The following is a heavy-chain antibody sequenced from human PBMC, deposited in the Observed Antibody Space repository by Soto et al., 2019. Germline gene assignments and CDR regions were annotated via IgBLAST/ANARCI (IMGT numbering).Heavy chain of an antibody. D-gene: IGHD3-10*01. V-gene: IGHV3-21*01. J-gene: IGHJ4*02. CDR1: GFTFSGHT. CDR3: ARCMGFDGSGYAFFDS. CDR2: VSSSSSYI. Sequence: EVQLVESGGGLVKPGGSLRLSCAASGFTFSGHTNNWVRQAPGKGLEWVSSVSSSSSYIYYADSVKGRFTVSRDNAEKSLYLQMNSLRAEDTAMYYCARCMGFDGSGYAFFDSWGQGTLVTVSS.